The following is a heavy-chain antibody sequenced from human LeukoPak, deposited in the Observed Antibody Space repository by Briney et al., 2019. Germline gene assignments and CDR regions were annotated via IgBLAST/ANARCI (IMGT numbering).Heavy chain of an antibody. J-gene: IGHJ4*02. V-gene: IGHV3-7*03. D-gene: IGHD3-10*01. CDR3: ARSRLGFGERYFDY. CDR1: GFTFSSYW. CDR2: INQDGSEK. Sequence: PGGSLRLSCAASGFTFSSYWMTWVRQAPGKGLEWVANINQDGSEKYYVDSVKGRFTISRDNAKNSLYLQMNSLRAEDTAVYYCARSRLGFGERYFDYWGQGTLVTVSS.